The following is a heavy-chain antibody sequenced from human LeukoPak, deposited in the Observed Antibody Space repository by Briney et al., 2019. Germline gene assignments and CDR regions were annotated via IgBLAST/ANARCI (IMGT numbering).Heavy chain of an antibody. CDR2: IIPIFGTA. J-gene: IGHJ1*01. CDR3: ARVSYDRAFQH. CDR1: GYTFTSYY. D-gene: IGHD3-22*01. Sequence: GASVKVSCKASGYTFTSYYMHWVRQAPGQGLEWMGGIIPIFGTANYAQKFQGRVTITADESTSTAYMELSSLRSEDTAVYYCARVSYDRAFQHWGQGTLVTVSS. V-gene: IGHV1-69*13.